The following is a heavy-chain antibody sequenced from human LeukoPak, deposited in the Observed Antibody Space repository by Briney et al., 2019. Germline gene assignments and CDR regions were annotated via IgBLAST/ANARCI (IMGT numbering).Heavy chain of an antibody. CDR2: LDHGHGET. J-gene: IGHJ4*02. CDR1: GYTLTELS. CDR3: ATGGIWDVLNY. V-gene: IGHV1-24*01. D-gene: IGHD2-8*02. Sequence: ASVTVCCKVSGYTLTELSMHWVRHATGKGLEWMGGLDHGHGETIYAQKFQGRVTMTEDTSTDTAYMELSSLRSEDTAVYFCATGGIWDVLNYWGQGTLVTVSA.